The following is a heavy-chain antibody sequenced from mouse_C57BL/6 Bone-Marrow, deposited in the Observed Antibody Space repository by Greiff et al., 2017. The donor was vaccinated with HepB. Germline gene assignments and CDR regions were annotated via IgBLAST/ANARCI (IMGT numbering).Heavy chain of an antibody. CDR2: ISSGGSYT. J-gene: IGHJ3*01. Sequence: PLVASGGALVPPGGSLTLSCAASGFPFSSSVLSWVRPPPDTRLEWVATISSGGSYTYYPDSVKGRFTISRDNAKNTLYLQMSSLKSEDTAMYYCAIELRLPAWCAYWGQGTLVTVSA. D-gene: IGHD3-2*02. V-gene: IGHV5-6*01. CDR3: AIELRLPAWCAY. CDR1: GFPFSSSV.